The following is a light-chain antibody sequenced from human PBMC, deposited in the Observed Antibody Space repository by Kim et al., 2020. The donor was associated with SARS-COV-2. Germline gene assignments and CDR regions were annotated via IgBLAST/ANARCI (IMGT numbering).Light chain of an antibody. V-gene: IGKV3-20*01. Sequence: SPGERATLSCRARQIVTNRYLAGYQQKPGQTPRLLIYGASSRGTGIPDRFSGSGSGTDFSLTISGLETDDFAVYYCQQYGTSPITFGQGTRLEIK. J-gene: IGKJ5*01. CDR1: QIVTNRY. CDR3: QQYGTSPIT. CDR2: GAS.